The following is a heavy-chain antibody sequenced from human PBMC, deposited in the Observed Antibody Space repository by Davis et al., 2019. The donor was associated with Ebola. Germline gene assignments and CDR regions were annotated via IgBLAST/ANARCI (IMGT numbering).Heavy chain of an antibody. CDR3: ARQPYSTSPIDY. J-gene: IGHJ4*02. V-gene: IGHV5-51*01. D-gene: IGHD6-13*01. CDR2: IYTGDSDT. CDR1: GNSFSSHW. Sequence: GESLKISCKDSGNSFSSHWIGWVRQMPGKGLEWMGIIYTGDSDTRYSPSFRGQVTISADKSTKTAFLQWSSLKASDTAIYYCARQPYSTSPIDYWGQGTLVTVSS.